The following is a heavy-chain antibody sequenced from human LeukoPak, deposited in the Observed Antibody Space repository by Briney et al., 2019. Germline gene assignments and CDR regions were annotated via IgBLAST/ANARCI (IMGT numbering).Heavy chain of an antibody. CDR2: ISYDGSNK. Sequence: PGGSLRLSCAASGFTFSSYAMHWVRQAPGKGLEWVAVISYDGSNKYYADSVKGRFTISRDNSKNTLYLQMNSLRAEDTAVYYCARAPDLYFGYWGQGTLVTVSS. J-gene: IGHJ4*02. CDR3: ARAPDLYFGY. V-gene: IGHV3-30-3*01. CDR1: GFTFSSYA.